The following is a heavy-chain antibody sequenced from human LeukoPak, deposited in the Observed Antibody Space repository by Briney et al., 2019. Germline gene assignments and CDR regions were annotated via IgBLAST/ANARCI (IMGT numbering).Heavy chain of an antibody. CDR1: GGSISSSSYY. V-gene: IGHV4-39*07. CDR2: IYYSGST. Sequence: PSETLSLTCTVSGGSISSSSYYWGWIRQPPGKGLEWIGSIYYSGSTYYNPSLKSRVTISVDTSKNQFSLMLSSVTAADTAVYYFARDWPAYYYDSSGSCWSQGTLVTVSS. J-gene: IGHJ4*02. CDR3: ARDWPAYYYDSSGSC. D-gene: IGHD3-22*01.